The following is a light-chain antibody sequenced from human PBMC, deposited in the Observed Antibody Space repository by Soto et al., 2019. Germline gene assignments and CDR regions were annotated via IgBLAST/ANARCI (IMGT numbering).Light chain of an antibody. J-gene: IGKJ5*01. Sequence: DIQMTQSPSSLSASVEDRVIITCRASQSISNHLNWYQQKPGKAPNLLIYQASRLESGVPSRFSGSGSGTDFTLTISSLQPEDFATYYCQQSYSTPTFGQGTRLEIK. CDR2: QAS. V-gene: IGKV1-39*01. CDR1: QSISNH. CDR3: QQSYSTPT.